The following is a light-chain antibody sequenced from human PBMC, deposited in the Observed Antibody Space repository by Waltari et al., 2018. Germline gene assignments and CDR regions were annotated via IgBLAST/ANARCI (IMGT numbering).Light chain of an antibody. CDR2: RSY. CDR1: SPNLRAGHV. CDR3: QSFDRSLNGVI. V-gene: IGLV1-40*01. Sequence: QSVLTQPPSVSVAPGQGVTISCTGPSPNLRAGHVVNWYQQLPRTAPKLLIYRSYIRSSGVPDRFSASKSGTSASLTITGLQAEDEADYYCQSFDRSLNGVIFGGGTKLTVL. J-gene: IGLJ2*01.